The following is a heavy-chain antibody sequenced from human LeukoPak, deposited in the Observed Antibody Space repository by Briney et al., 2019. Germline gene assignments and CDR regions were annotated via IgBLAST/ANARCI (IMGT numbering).Heavy chain of an antibody. J-gene: IGHJ4*02. V-gene: IGHV3-7*01. D-gene: IGHD6-19*01. CDR2: INQDGSEK. Sequence: GGSLRLSCAASGFPFSSHWLSWFRQSPGKRLEWVAHINQDGSEKYYVDSVKGRFTISRDNARNSQYLQMNSLRAEDTAVYYCASGGGWVFNNWGQGTLVTVSS. CDR3: ASGGGWVFNN. CDR1: GFPFSSHW.